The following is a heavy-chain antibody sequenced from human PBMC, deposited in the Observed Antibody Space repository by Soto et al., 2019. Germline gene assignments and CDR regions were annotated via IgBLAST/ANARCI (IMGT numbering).Heavy chain of an antibody. CDR3: ARDTYGDSFDP. D-gene: IGHD4-17*01. J-gene: IGHJ5*02. Sequence: SETLSLTCTVSGGSISSYYWSWIRQPPGKGLEWIGYIYYSGSTNYNPSLKSRVTISVDTSKNQFSLKLSSVTAADTAVYYCARDTYGDSFDPWGQGTLVTVSS. CDR1: GGSISSYY. V-gene: IGHV4-59*01. CDR2: IYYSGST.